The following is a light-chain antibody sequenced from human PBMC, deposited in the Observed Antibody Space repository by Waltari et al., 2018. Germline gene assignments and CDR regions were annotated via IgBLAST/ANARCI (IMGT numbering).Light chain of an antibody. J-gene: IGLJ1*01. CDR1: TRDVWPYNL. V-gene: IGLV2-23*01. CDR2: EGT. CDR3: CSYVSNTYV. Sequence: QSALTHPASVSGSPGPSITLPCTGTTRDVWPYNLVSWYQQHPGKATNLIILEGTKRPSGVSNRFFASKSGNTASLTISGLQADDEADYHCCSYVSNTYVFGTGTKVTVL.